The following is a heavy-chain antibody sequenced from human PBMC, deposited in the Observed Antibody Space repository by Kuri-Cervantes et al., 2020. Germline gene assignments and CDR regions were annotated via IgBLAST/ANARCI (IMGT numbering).Heavy chain of an antibody. CDR2: IGTAGDT. V-gene: IGHV3-13*01. J-gene: IGHJ4*02. D-gene: IGHD3-10*02. CDR1: GFTFSSYD. Sequence: GGSLRLSCAASGFTFSSYDMHWVRQATGKGLEWVSAIGTAGDTYYPGSVKGRFTISRDNAKNSLYLQMNSLRAEDTALYYCAKGLYYYDRTAFDYWGQGTLVTVSS. CDR3: AKGLYYYDRTAFDY.